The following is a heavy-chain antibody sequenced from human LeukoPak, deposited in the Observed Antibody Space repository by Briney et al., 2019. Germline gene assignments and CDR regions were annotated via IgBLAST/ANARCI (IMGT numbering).Heavy chain of an antibody. CDR1: GGSISSYY. CDR2: IYYSGST. CDR3: ARVGSSGWYSGDAFDI. D-gene: IGHD6-19*01. V-gene: IGHV4-59*01. J-gene: IGHJ3*02. Sequence: SETLSLTCTVSGGSISSYYWSWIRQPPGKGLEWIGYIYYSGSTNYNPSLKSRVTISVDTSKNQFSLKLSSVTAADTAVYYCARVGSSGWYSGDAFDIWGQGTMVTVSS.